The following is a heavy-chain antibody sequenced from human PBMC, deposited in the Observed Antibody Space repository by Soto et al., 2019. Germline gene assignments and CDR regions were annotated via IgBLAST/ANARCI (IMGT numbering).Heavy chain of an antibody. CDR2: IYYSGST. CDR3: ARHAPYCSGGSCSRFDY. D-gene: IGHD2-15*01. V-gene: IGHV4-39*01. Sequence: ASDTLSLTCTVSGGSISSSTYYWGWIRQPPGKGLEWIGSIYYSGSTYHNPSLKSRVTISVDTSKNQFSLKLSSVTATDTAVYYCARHAPYCSGGSCSRFDYWGQGTLVTVSS. CDR1: GGSISSSTYY. J-gene: IGHJ4*02.